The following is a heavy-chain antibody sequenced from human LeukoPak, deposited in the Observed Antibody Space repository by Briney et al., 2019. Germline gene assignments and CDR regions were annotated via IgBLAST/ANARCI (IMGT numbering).Heavy chain of an antibody. CDR2: INHSGST. CDR1: GFNFTNYV. CDR3: ARHDQRGIAAAGYLDY. V-gene: IGHV4-34*01. J-gene: IGHJ4*02. D-gene: IGHD6-13*01. Sequence: GSLRLSCAASGFNFTNYVMGWIRQPPGKGLEWIGEINHSGSTNYNPSLKSRVTISVDTSKNQFSLKLSSVTAADTAVYYCARHDQRGIAAAGYLDYWGQGTLVTVSS.